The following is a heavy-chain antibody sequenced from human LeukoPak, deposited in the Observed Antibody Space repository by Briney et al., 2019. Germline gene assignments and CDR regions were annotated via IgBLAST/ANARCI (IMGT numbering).Heavy chain of an antibody. D-gene: IGHD1-26*01. CDR2: IYSGGGK. Sequence: GGSLRLSCAASGFTFSRNYMSWVGQAQGKGVEGVSGIYSGGGKYYSDSVRGRLTISIDNSKNTVYLQMNSLRAEDTAVYFCASQRSFNYWGQGTLVTVSS. V-gene: IGHV3-53*01. J-gene: IGHJ4*02. CDR1: GFTFSRNY. CDR3: ASQRSFNY.